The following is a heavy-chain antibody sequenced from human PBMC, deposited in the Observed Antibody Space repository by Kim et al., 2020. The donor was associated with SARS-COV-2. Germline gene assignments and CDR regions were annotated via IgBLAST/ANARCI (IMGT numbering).Heavy chain of an antibody. CDR1: GFTFSNYG. V-gene: IGHV3-23*01. Sequence: GGSLRLSCAASGFTFSNYGMSWVRQAPGKGLEWVSGISATGNTYYSDSVQGRFTISRDNSKNKLFLQMNSLRAEDTALYYCAKDLRTIDAFDVWGQGAMVTVSS. CDR3: AKDLRTIDAFDV. D-gene: IGHD4-17*01. J-gene: IGHJ3*01. CDR2: ISATGNT.